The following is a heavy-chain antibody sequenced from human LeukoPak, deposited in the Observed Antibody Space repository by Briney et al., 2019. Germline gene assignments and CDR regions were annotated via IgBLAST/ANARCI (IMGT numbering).Heavy chain of an antibody. V-gene: IGHV4-34*01. CDR2: TNHSGST. CDR1: GGSFSGYY. CDR3: ARVRVVATIKGGDYYYGMDV. J-gene: IGHJ6*02. D-gene: IGHD5-12*01. Sequence: PSETLSLTCAVYGGSFSGYYWSWIRQPPGKGLEWIGETNHSGSTNYNPSLKSRVTISVDTSKNQFSLKLSSVTAADTAVYYCARVRVVATIKGGDYYYGMDVWGQGTTVTVSS.